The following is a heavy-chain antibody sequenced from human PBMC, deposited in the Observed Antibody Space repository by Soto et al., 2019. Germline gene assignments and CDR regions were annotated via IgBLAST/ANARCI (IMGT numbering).Heavy chain of an antibody. V-gene: IGHV3-11*06. J-gene: IGHJ4*02. CDR1: GFTFSDYY. CDR2: ISSSSSYT. CDR3: ARGSVAGTGSYFDY. D-gene: IGHD6-19*01. Sequence: GGSLRLSCAASGFTFSDYYMSWIRQAPGKGLEWVSYISSSSSYTNYADSVKGRFTISRDNAKNSLCLQMNSLRAEDTAVYYCARGSVAGTGSYFDYWGQGTLVTVSS.